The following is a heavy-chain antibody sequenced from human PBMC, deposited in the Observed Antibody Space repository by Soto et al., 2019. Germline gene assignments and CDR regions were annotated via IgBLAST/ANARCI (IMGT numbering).Heavy chain of an antibody. Sequence: SETLSLTCTVSGGSISSYYWSWIRQPPGKGLEWIGYIYYSGSTNYNPSLKSRVTISVDTSKNQFSLKLSSVTAADTAVYYCARDRGDLHYFDYWGQGTLVTVSS. CDR3: ARDRGDLHYFDY. CDR2: IYYSGST. CDR1: GGSISSYY. J-gene: IGHJ4*02. V-gene: IGHV4-59*01. D-gene: IGHD3-10*01.